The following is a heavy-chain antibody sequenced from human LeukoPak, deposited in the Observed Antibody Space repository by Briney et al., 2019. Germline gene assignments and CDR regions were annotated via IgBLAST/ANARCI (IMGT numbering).Heavy chain of an antibody. D-gene: IGHD5-18*01. Sequence: GASAKVSCKASGYTFANYGINWVRQAPGQGLEWMGWINTYNGNTIYAQKLQGRVTMTTDTSTSTAYMELRSLRSDDTAVYYCARDDRSVDTAMSFQHWGQGTLLTVAS. V-gene: IGHV1-18*01. CDR2: INTYNGNT. CDR1: GYTFANYG. CDR3: ARDDRSVDTAMSFQH. J-gene: IGHJ1*01.